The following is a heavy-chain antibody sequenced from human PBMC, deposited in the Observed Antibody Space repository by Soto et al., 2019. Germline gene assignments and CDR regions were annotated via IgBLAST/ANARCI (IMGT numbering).Heavy chain of an antibody. CDR1: GGSISSYY. V-gene: IGHV4-59*01. Sequence: PSETLSLTCTVSGGSISSYYWSWIRQPPGKGLEWIGYIYYSGSTNYNPSLKSRVTISVDTSKNQFSLKLSSVTAADTAVYYCARAVPAITRIVVVIDAFDIWGQGTMVTVSS. CDR2: IYYSGST. D-gene: IGHD3-22*01. J-gene: IGHJ3*02. CDR3: ARAVPAITRIVVVIDAFDI.